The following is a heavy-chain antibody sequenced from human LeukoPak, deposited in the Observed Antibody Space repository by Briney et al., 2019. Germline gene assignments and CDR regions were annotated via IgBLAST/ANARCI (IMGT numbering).Heavy chain of an antibody. D-gene: IGHD3-16*01. V-gene: IGHV3-72*01. CDR2: IRNKANTYTT. J-gene: IGHJ6*02. CDR3: ARGLVPYYGMDV. Sequence: GGSLRLSCAASGFTFSDHYMDWVRQAPGKGLEWVGRIRNKANTYTTQYAASVQGRFTISRDDSKNSLYLQMSSLKTEDTAVYYCARGLVPYYGMDVWGQGTTVAVSS. CDR1: GFTFSDHY.